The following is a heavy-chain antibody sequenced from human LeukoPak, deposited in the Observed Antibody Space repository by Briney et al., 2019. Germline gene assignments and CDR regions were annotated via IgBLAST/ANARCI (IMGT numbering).Heavy chain of an antibody. J-gene: IGHJ3*02. D-gene: IGHD6-6*01. CDR3: ARARLKYSSSSQGAFDI. CDR1: GGSISSGSYY. Sequence: PSETLSLTCTVSGGSISSGSYYWSWIRQPAGKGLEWIGRIYTSGSTNYNPSLKSRVTISVDTSKNQFSLKLSSVTAADTAVYYCARARLKYSSSSQGAFDIWGQGTMVTVSS. V-gene: IGHV4-61*02. CDR2: IYTSGST.